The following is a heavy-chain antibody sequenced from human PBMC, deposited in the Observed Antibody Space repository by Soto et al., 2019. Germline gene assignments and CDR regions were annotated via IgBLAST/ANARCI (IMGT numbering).Heavy chain of an antibody. CDR3: ASLDSSGYYFVNY. Sequence: SETLSLTCTVSGGSISSYYWSWIRQPPGKGLEWIGYIYYSGSTNYNPSLKSRVTISVDTSKNQFSLKLSSVTAADTAVYYCASLDSSGYYFVNYRGQGTLVTVS. J-gene: IGHJ4*02. D-gene: IGHD3-22*01. CDR2: IYYSGST. V-gene: IGHV4-59*01. CDR1: GGSISSYY.